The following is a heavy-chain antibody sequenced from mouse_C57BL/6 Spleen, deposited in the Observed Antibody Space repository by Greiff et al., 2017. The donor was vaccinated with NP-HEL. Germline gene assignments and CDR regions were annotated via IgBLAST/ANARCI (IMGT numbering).Heavy chain of an antibody. J-gene: IGHJ2*01. Sequence: VQLQQPGAELVRPGSSVKLSCKASGYTFTSYWMGWVKQRPGQGLEWIGNIYPSDSETHYNPKFTDTATLTVDKSSSTAYMQLSILTSEDSAVYYCARALTGYYLDYWGQGTTLTVSS. CDR1: GYTFTSYW. CDR2: IYPSDSET. CDR3: ARALTGYYLDY. V-gene: IGHV1-61*01. D-gene: IGHD4-1*01.